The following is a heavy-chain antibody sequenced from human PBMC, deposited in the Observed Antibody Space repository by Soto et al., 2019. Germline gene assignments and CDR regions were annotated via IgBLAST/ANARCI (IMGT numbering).Heavy chain of an antibody. CDR2: IYYSGST. V-gene: IGHV4-59*01. Sequence: SETLSLTCTVSGASIGTYYWSWIRQPPGKGLEWIGYIYYSGSTNYNPSLKSRVTISLDTSKNQFSLKLSSVTAADTALYFCSRACFEWLSYAFYLWGQGYMVTV. D-gene: IGHD3-3*02. CDR1: GASIGTYY. J-gene: IGHJ3*01. CDR3: SRACFEWLSYAFYL.